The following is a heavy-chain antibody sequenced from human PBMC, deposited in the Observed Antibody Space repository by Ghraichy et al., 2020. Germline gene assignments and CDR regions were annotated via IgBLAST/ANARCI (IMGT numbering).Heavy chain of an antibody. CDR1: GASISSSSNY. Sequence: GSLSLTCTVSGASISSSSNYWGWIRHPPGKGLEWIVTTHYSGSTNYNPSLKSRVTISVDTSKNQFTLKLSSVTAADTAVYYCTRQTSDDAFDIWGQGTMVTVSS. CDR2: THYSGST. D-gene: IGHD1-26*01. J-gene: IGHJ3*02. V-gene: IGHV4-39*01. CDR3: TRQTSDDAFDI.